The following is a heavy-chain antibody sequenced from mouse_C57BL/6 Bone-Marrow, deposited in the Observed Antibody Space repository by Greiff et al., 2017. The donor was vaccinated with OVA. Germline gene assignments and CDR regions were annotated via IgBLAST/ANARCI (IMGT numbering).Heavy chain of an antibody. Sequence: QVQLQQSGAELVRPGTSVKVSCKASGYAFTNYLIEWVKQRPGQGLEWIGVINPGSGGTNYNEKFKGKATLTAANSSSTAYMQLSSLTSEDSAVYFCARDPYWYFDVWGTGTTVTVSS. CDR3: ARDPYWYFDV. V-gene: IGHV1-54*01. CDR1: GYAFTNYL. CDR2: INPGSGGT. J-gene: IGHJ1*03.